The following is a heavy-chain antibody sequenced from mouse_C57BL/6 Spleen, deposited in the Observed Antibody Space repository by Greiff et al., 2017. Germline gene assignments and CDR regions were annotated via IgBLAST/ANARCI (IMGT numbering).Heavy chain of an antibody. D-gene: IGHD2-4*01. Sequence: EVQVVESGPGLVKPSQSLSLTCSVTGYSITSGYYWNWIRQFPGNKLEWMGYISYDGSNNYNPSLKNRISITRDTSKNQFFLKLNSVTTEDTATYYCAAYDYDRAWFAYWGKGTLVTVSA. CDR2: ISYDGSN. J-gene: IGHJ3*01. CDR1: GYSITSGYY. CDR3: AAYDYDRAWFAY. V-gene: IGHV3-6*01.